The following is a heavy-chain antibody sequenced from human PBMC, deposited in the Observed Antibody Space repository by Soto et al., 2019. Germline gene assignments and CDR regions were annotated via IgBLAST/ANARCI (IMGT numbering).Heavy chain of an antibody. V-gene: IGHV4-31*03. CDR2: IYYSGST. D-gene: IGHD5-18*01. Sequence: PSETPSLTCTVSGGSISSGGYYWSWIRQHPGKGLEWIGYIYYSGSTYYNPSLKSRVTISVDTSKNQFSLKLSSVTAADTAVYYCARDTGGYSYGPPAYFDYWGQGTLVTVSS. J-gene: IGHJ4*02. CDR1: GGSISSGGYY. CDR3: ARDTGGYSYGPPAYFDY.